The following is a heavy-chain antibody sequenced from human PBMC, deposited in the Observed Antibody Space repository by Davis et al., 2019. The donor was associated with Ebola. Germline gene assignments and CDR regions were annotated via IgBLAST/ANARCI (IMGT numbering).Heavy chain of an antibody. CDR2: IYYSGST. J-gene: IGHJ6*02. D-gene: IGHD3-10*01. Sequence: SETLSLTCTVSGASISSSNYYWGWIRQPPGKGLEWIGSIYYSGSTYYNPSLKSRVTISVDTSKNQFSLKLSSVTAADTAVYYCARHGGFGELLYYYGMDVWGQGTTVTVSS. CDR1: GASISSSNYY. CDR3: ARHGGFGELLYYYGMDV. V-gene: IGHV4-39*01.